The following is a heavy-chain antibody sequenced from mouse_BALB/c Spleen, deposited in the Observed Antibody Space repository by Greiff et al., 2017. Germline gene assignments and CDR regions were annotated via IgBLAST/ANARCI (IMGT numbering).Heavy chain of an antibody. CDR2: ISNGGGST. J-gene: IGHJ2*01. V-gene: IGHV5-12-2*01. Sequence: EVKVVESGGGLVQPGGSLKLSCAASGFTFSSYTMSWVRQTPEKRLEWVAYISNGGGSTYYPDTVKGRFTISRDNAKNTLYLQMSSLKSEDTAMYYCARHGAPDYYFDYWGQGTTLTVSS. CDR3: ARHGAPDYYFDY. CDR1: GFTFSSYT.